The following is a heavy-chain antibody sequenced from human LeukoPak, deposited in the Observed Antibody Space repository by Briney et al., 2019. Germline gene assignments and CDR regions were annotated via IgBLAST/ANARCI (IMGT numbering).Heavy chain of an antibody. CDR1: GFTFSSYW. CDR2: IKQDGSEK. V-gene: IGHV3-7*01. D-gene: IGHD3-3*01. Sequence: TGGSLRLSCAGSGFTFSSYWMSWVRQAPGKGLEWVAIIKQDGSEKYYVDSVKGRFTISRDNAKNSLYLQMNSLRAEDTAVYYCARDAYYDFWSGYPRYFDYWGQGTLVTVSS. CDR3: ARDAYYDFWSGYPRYFDY. J-gene: IGHJ4*02.